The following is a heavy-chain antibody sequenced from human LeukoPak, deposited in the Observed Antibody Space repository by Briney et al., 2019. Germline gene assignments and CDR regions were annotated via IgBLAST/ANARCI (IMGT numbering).Heavy chain of an antibody. J-gene: IGHJ6*02. CDR1: GCTLSSYA. CDR2: ILPIFGTA. V-gene: IGHV1-69*05. Sequence: AASVTVSCKAYGCTLSSYAISWVRQDPGQGLEWMGGILPIFGTANYAQTFQGRVTITTDESTSTAYMELRSLRFDDTAVYYCARDLDNPENSCSTTRCIDVWGQGTRVTVSS. CDR3: ARDLDNPENSCSTTRCIDV. D-gene: IGHD2-2*01.